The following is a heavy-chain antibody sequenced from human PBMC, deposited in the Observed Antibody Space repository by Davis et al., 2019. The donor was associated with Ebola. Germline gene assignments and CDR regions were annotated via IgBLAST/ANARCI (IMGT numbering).Heavy chain of an antibody. D-gene: IGHD3-22*01. CDR3: ARRTYYYDNSGYYVGAFDI. CDR2: IYYSGST. J-gene: IGHJ3*02. V-gene: IGHV4-39*07. CDR1: GGSISSSSYY. Sequence: SETLSLTCTVSGGSISSSSYYWGWIRQPPGKGLEWIGSIYYSGSTNYNPSLKSRVSISLATSRNQFSLKLSSVTAADTAVYYCARRTYYYDNSGYYVGAFDIWGQGTMVTVSS.